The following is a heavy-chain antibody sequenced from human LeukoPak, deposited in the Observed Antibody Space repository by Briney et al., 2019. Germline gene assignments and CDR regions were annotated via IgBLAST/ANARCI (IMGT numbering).Heavy chain of an antibody. CDR3: ARDDIAAAGMHWFDP. J-gene: IGHJ5*02. D-gene: IGHD6-13*01. V-gene: IGHV4-38-2*02. CDR2: IYHSGST. Sequence: SETLSLTCTVSGYSISSGYYWGWIRQPPGKGLEWIGSIYHSGSTYYNPSHKSRVTISVDTSKNQFSLKLSSVTAADTAVYYCARDDIAAAGMHWFDPWGQGTLVTVSS. CDR1: GYSISSGYY.